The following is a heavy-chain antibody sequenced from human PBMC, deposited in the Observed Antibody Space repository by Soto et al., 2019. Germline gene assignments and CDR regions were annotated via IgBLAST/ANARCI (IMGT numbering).Heavy chain of an antibody. D-gene: IGHD3-10*01. V-gene: IGHV1-69*08. CDR3: AREEYYYGSGAFFDY. J-gene: IGHJ4*02. Sequence: QVQLVQSGAEVKKPGSSVKVSCKASGGTFSSYTISWVRQAPGQGPEWMGRIIPILGIANYAQKFQGRVTITADKSTSTAYMELSSLRSEDTAVYYCAREEYYYGSGAFFDYWGQGTLVTVSS. CDR1: GGTFSSYT. CDR2: IIPILGIA.